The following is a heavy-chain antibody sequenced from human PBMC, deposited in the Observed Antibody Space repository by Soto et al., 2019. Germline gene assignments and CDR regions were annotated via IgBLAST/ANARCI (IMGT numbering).Heavy chain of an antibody. CDR2: ISSSTSYI. J-gene: IGHJ4*02. V-gene: IGHV3-21*01. CDR1: GFSFSSYS. D-gene: IGHD6-13*01. Sequence: GSLRVSCAASGFSFSSYSMNWVRQAPGKGLEWVSSISSSTSYIYYADSVKGRFTISRDNAKNSLYLQMNSLRAEDTAVYYCAKRAKIAADRSYYFDYWGQGTLVTVSS. CDR3: AKRAKIAADRSYYFDY.